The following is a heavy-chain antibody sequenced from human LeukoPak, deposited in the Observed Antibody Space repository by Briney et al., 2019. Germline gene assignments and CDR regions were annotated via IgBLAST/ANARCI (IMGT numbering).Heavy chain of an antibody. CDR2: ISYDGSNK. D-gene: IGHD4-17*01. CDR3: AKSTTVTQRGYFDY. Sequence: GGSLRLSCAASGFTFSSYGMHWVRQAPAKGLEWVAIISYDGSNKYYADSVKGRFTISRDNSKNALYLQMNSLRAEDTAVYYCAKSTTVTQRGYFDYWGQGTLVTVSS. CDR1: GFTFSSYG. V-gene: IGHV3-30*18. J-gene: IGHJ4*02.